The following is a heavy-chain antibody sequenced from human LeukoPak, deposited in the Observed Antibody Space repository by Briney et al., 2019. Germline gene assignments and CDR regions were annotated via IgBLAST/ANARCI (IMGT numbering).Heavy chain of an antibody. Sequence: SETLSLTCTVSGYSISTSYYWGWIRQPPGKGLERIGSIYHSGNTYYNPSLKSRVTISVDTSKNQFSLKLNSVTAADTAVYYCASSVAPTSMVRALFQSGYYMDVWGKGTTVTVSS. CDR1: GYSISTSYY. D-gene: IGHD3-10*01. CDR2: IYHSGNT. CDR3: ASSVAPTSMVRALFQSGYYMDV. V-gene: IGHV4-38-2*02. J-gene: IGHJ6*03.